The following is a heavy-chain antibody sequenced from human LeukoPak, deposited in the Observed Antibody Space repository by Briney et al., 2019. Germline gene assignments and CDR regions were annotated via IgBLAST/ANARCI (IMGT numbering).Heavy chain of an antibody. CDR2: ISYDGSNK. CDR3: ARPSSIAARPHAFDI. Sequence: GGSLRLSCAASGFTFSSYAMHWVRQAPGEGLEWVAVISYDGSNKYYADSVKGRFTISRDNSKNTLYLQMNSLRAEDTAVYYCARPSSIAARPHAFDIWGQGTMVTVSS. D-gene: IGHD6-6*01. CDR1: GFTFSSYA. V-gene: IGHV3-30-3*01. J-gene: IGHJ3*02.